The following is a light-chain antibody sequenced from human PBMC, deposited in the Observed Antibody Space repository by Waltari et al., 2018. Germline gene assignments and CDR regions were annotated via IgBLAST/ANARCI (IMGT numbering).Light chain of an antibody. J-gene: IGKJ1*01. CDR3: QKYGTLPAT. CDR2: DVS. V-gene: IGKV3-20*01. CDR1: QSVSTY. Sequence: EIVLTQSPGTLSLSPGQRATLSCRASQSVSTYLAWYQQKPGQAPRLLIYDVSTRATGIPDRFSGSGSGTDFSLTISRLESEDFAVYYCQKYGTLPATFGQGTKVEI.